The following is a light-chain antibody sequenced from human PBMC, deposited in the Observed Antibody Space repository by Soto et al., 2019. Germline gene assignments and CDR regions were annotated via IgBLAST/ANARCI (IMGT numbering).Light chain of an antibody. Sequence: EVVLTQSPGTLSLSPGDGGSLSCRASHGISASSLAWYRQKPGQAPTLLIYGASRRATGIPDRFSASGSGTDFSLNISRMEPDDSAVYFCQLGGTSPPITFGQGTKLEI. CDR1: HGISASS. CDR2: GAS. V-gene: IGKV3-20*01. J-gene: IGKJ2*01. CDR3: QLGGTSPPIT.